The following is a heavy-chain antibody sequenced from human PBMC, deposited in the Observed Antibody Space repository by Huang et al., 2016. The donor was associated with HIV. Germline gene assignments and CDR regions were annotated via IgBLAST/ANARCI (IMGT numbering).Heavy chain of an antibody. D-gene: IGHD3-22*01. CDR3: ARGDYYDSSGYHPGYFDY. V-gene: IGHV3-33*04. CDR1: GFILSNYG. Sequence: VQLIESGGGVVQPGKSLRLSCATSGFILSNYGMHWVRRAPGKGLKVVAFIRNDGMKKNYADSVRGRFTVGRDNGNNTLFLQMRSLGVDDTAVYYCARGDYYDSSGYHPGYFDYWGQGILVTVSS. J-gene: IGHJ4*02. CDR2: IRNDGMKK.